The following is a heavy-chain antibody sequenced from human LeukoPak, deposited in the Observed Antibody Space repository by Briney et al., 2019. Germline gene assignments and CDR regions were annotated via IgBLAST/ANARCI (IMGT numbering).Heavy chain of an antibody. J-gene: IGHJ5*02. Sequence: GASVTVSCKASGGTFSSYAISWVRQAPGQGLEWMGGIIPIFGTANYAQKFQGRVTITADESTSTAYMELSSLRSEDTAVYYCARGLDIVVVPADAYNWFDPWGQGTLVTVSS. CDR1: GGTFSSYA. D-gene: IGHD2-2*03. CDR2: IIPIFGTA. V-gene: IGHV1-69*13. CDR3: ARGLDIVVVPADAYNWFDP.